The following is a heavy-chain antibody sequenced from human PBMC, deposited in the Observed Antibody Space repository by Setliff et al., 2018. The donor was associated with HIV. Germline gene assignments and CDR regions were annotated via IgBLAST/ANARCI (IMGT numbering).Heavy chain of an antibody. CDR1: GGSVNNGGYY. CDR3: ARDRYAGEIDY. CDR2: IYYTGNT. V-gene: IGHV4-31*11. Sequence: PSQTLSLTCAVSGGSVNNGGYYWSWIRHHPGKGLEWIAYIYYTGNTYFNPSLKSRITISIDASKNQFSLKMSSVTAADTAVYYCARDRYAGEIDYWGQGTLVTVSS. D-gene: IGHD3-10*01. J-gene: IGHJ4*02.